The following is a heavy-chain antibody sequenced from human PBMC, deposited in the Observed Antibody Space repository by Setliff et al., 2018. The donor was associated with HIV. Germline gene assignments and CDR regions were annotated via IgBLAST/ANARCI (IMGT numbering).Heavy chain of an antibody. V-gene: IGHV1-69-2*01. D-gene: IGHD3-10*01. Sequence: ASVKVSCKASKYTFTDYYMHWVQQAPGKGLEWMGRVDPEDDKTIYAEKFQGRVTMTEDTSTDTAYMELSSLRSEDTAVYYCATDPGSLIWFGGSKVNVWGQGTTVTVSS. J-gene: IGHJ6*02. CDR1: KYTFTDYY. CDR2: VDPEDDKT. CDR3: ATDPGSLIWFGGSKVNV.